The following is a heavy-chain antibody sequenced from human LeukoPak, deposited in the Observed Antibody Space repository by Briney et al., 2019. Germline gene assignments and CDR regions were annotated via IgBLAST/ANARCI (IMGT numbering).Heavy chain of an antibody. Sequence: SVKVSCKASGGTFSSYAISWVRQAPGQGLEWMGGIIPIFGTANYAQKFQGRVTITADKSTSTAYMELSSLRSEDTAVYYCASARWLQLRIHDAFDIWGQGTMVTVSS. CDR2: IIPIFGTA. CDR3: ASARWLQLRIHDAFDI. CDR1: GGTFSSYA. J-gene: IGHJ3*02. V-gene: IGHV1-69*06. D-gene: IGHD5-24*01.